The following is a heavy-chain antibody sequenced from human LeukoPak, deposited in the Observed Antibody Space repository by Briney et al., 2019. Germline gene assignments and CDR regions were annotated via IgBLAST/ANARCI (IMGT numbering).Heavy chain of an antibody. Sequence: GGSLRLSCAASGFTFSSYAMHWVRQAPGKGLEWVAVISYDGSNKYYADSVKGRFTISRDNSKNTLYLQMNSLRAEDTAVYYCARDGVGATGIDYWGQGTLVTVSS. CDR2: ISYDGSNK. CDR1: GFTFSSYA. CDR3: ARDGVGATGIDY. D-gene: IGHD1-26*01. J-gene: IGHJ4*02. V-gene: IGHV3-30*04.